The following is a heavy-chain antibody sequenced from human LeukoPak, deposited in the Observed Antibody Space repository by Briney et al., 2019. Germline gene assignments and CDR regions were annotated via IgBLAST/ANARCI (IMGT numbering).Heavy chain of an antibody. CDR2: VGGGGVTT. CDR1: GFTFNRYG. D-gene: IGHD4-17*01. V-gene: IGHV3-23*01. J-gene: IGHJ6*03. CDR3: AKNGEELDVGYRDLVFGYYHYYMDV. Sequence: GGSLRLSCAASGFTFNRYGMSWVRQAPGKGLEWVSSVGGGGVTTYYGNTVKGRFSITRDNFKNTVHLQMNSLRAEDTAIYYCAKNGEELDVGYRDLVFGYYHYYMDVWGKGTAVTVSS.